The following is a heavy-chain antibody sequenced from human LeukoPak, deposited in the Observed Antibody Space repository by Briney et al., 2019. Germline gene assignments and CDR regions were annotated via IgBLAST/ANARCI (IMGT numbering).Heavy chain of an antibody. D-gene: IGHD3-9*01. Sequence: PGGSLRLSCATSGFTFSSYGMHWVRQAPGKGLEWVGRIKSKTDGGTTDYAAPVKGRFTISRDDSKNTLYLQMNSLKTEDTAVYYCTTRLRYFDWTIYDFDYWGQGTLVTVSS. CDR2: IKSKTDGGTT. CDR3: TTRLRYFDWTIYDFDY. J-gene: IGHJ4*02. V-gene: IGHV3-15*01. CDR1: GFTFSSYG.